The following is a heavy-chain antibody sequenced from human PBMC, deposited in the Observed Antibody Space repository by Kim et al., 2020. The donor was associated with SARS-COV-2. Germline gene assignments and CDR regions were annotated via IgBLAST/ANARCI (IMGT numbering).Heavy chain of an antibody. CDR1: GFTFSNAW. D-gene: IGHD1-26*01. V-gene: IGHV3-15*01. J-gene: IGHJ4*02. CDR2: IKSKTDGGTT. Sequence: GGSLRLSCAASGFTFSNAWMSWVRQAPGKGLEWVGRIKSKTDGGTTDYAAPVKGRFTISRDDSKNTLYLQMNSLKTEDTAVYYCTTGARYSGSYYSDYWGQGTLVTVSS. CDR3: TTGARYSGSYYSDY.